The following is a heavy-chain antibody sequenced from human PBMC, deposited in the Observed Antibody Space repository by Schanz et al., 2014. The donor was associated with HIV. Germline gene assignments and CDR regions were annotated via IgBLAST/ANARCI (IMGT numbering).Heavy chain of an antibody. V-gene: IGHV3-30*18. J-gene: IGHJ6*02. Sequence: QVQLVESGGGVVQPGRSLRLSCAASGFTFSSYGMHWVRQAPGKGLEWVAVISYDGSNKYYADSVKGRFTISRDISKNTLYLQMNSLRAEDTAVYYCAKGDWAHKVTTGVDVWGQGTTVIVS. CDR2: ISYDGSNK. CDR1: GFTFSSYG. CDR3: AKGDWAHKVTTGVDV. D-gene: IGHD4-17*01.